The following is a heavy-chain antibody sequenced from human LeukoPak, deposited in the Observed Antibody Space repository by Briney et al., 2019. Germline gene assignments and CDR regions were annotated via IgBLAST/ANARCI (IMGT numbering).Heavy chain of an antibody. CDR2: ISSSSSYI. Sequence: PGGSLRLSCAASGFTFSSYSMNWVRQAPGKGLEWVSSISSSSSYIYYADSVKGRFTISRDNTKNSLYLQMNSLRAEDTAVYYCAKDPSGVVVPAAQNDARVYWGQGTLVTVSS. CDR1: GFTFSSYS. J-gene: IGHJ4*02. V-gene: IGHV3-21*04. CDR3: AKDPSGVVVPAAQNDARVY. D-gene: IGHD2-2*01.